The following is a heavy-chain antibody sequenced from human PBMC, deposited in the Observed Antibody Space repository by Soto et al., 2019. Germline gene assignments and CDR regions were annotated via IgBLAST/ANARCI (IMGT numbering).Heavy chain of an antibody. J-gene: IGHJ4*02. D-gene: IGHD4-17*01. CDR3: AKGHGDYEF. Sequence: QVQLQESGPGLVKPSETLSLTCTVSGGSLGGYYWPWIRQPPGKGLEWIGYIYHSGVINYNPSLKSRVTISADTSKNQFSLKLGAVTAADTAVYYCAKGHGDYEFWGQGTPVTVSS. CDR1: GGSLGGYY. CDR2: IYHSGVI. V-gene: IGHV4-59*01.